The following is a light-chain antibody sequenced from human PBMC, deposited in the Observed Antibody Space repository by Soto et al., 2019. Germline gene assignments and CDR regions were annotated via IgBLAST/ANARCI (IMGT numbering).Light chain of an antibody. CDR1: QNISVY. V-gene: IGKV3-11*01. J-gene: IGKJ1*01. CDR2: AAS. CDR3: QQYHTSPLT. Sequence: EIVLTQSPATLSLSPGERATLSCRASQNISVYLAWYRQKPGQAPRLLIYAASNRATGIPARFSGSGSGTDFTLTISSLEPEDFALYYCQQYHTSPLTFGQGTKVEIK.